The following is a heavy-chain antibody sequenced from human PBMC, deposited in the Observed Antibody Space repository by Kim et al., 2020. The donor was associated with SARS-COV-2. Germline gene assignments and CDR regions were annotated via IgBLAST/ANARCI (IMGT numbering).Heavy chain of an antibody. Sequence: ASVKVSCKASGYTFTSYAMHWVRQAPGQRLEWMGWINAGNGNTKYLQKFQGRVTIPRDTSASTAYMEPRSLSSEATAVYYCVRDATPIASPPYHYYGMDV. CDR3: VRDATPIASPPYHYYGMDV. J-gene: IGHJ6*01. D-gene: IGHD2-15*01. V-gene: IGHV1-3*01. CDR2: INAGNGNT. CDR1: GYTFTSYA.